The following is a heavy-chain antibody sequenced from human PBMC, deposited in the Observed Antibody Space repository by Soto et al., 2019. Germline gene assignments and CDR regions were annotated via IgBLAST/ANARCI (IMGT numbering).Heavy chain of an antibody. CDR1: GFTFNNYA. V-gene: IGHV3-23*01. J-gene: IGHJ4*02. Sequence: VQLLESGGGLVQPGGSLRLSCAASGFTFNNYAMTWVRQAPGKGLEWVSAISGGGGTTSYADSVKGRFTVSRDGSKNTLYLQMRRLRAEDTALYYCAKGRGGSGSLTPRVDFWGQGTLVTVSS. CDR3: AKGRGGSGSLTPRVDF. CDR2: ISGGGGTT. D-gene: IGHD3-10*01.